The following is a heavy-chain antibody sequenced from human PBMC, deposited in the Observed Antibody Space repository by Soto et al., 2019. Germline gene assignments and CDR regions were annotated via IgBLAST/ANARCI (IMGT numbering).Heavy chain of an antibody. J-gene: IGHJ6*02. V-gene: IGHV1-69*01. CDR2: IIPIFGTA. Sequence: QVQLGQSGAEVKKPGSSVKVSCKASGDTFSSYAISWVRQAPGQGLEWMGGIIPIFGTANYAQKFQGRVTITADESTSTAYMELSSLRSEDTAVYYCARDGSGYRSRASPMDVWGQGTTVNVSS. CDR1: GDTFSSYA. CDR3: ARDGSGYRSRASPMDV. D-gene: IGHD3-22*01.